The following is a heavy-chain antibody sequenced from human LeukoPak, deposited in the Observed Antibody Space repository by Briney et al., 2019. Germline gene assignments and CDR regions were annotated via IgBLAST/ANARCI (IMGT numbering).Heavy chain of an antibody. CDR2: IYYSGST. CDR1: GGSISSGAYY. Sequence: SETLSLTCTVSGGSISSGAYYWNWIRQHPGKGLEWIGYIYYSGSTYYNPSLKSRVTISVDTSKNQFSLKLSSVTAADTAVYYCARELRYFDWLLSAFDIWGQGTMVTVSS. V-gene: IGHV4-61*08. J-gene: IGHJ3*02. D-gene: IGHD3-9*01. CDR3: ARELRYFDWLLSAFDI.